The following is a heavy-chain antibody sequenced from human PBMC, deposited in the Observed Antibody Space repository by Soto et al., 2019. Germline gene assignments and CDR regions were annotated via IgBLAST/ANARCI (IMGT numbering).Heavy chain of an antibody. CDR3: ARQAARGGWFDP. Sequence: ASVKVSCKASGYTFTSYGISWVRQAPGQGLEWMGWVSAYNGNTNSAQKLQGRVTMTTDTSTSTDYMELRSLRSDDTAVYYCARQAARGGWFDPWGQGTLVTVSS. V-gene: IGHV1-18*04. CDR1: GYTFTSYG. D-gene: IGHD6-6*01. CDR2: VSAYNGNT. J-gene: IGHJ5*02.